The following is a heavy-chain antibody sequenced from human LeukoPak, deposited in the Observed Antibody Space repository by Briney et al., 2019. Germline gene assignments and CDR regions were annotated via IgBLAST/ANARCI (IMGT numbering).Heavy chain of an antibody. Sequence: GGSLRLSCVASGFTFGNYWMNWVRQAPGKGLEWVANIAQDGSEKYYVDSVKGRFTISRDNAKNSLYLQMNSLRAEDTAVYYCARLGGGHSSSWYDAFDIWGQGTMVTVSS. D-gene: IGHD6-13*01. V-gene: IGHV3-7*01. CDR2: IAQDGSEK. J-gene: IGHJ3*02. CDR1: GFTFGNYW. CDR3: ARLGGGHSSSWYDAFDI.